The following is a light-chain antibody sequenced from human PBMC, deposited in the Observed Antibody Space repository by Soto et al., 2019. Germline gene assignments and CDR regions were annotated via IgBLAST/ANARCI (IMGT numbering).Light chain of an antibody. CDR2: DAS. CDR3: QQCNSWPQWT. Sequence: EIVLTQSPGTLSLCPGERATLSCRASQSVGTFVACYQQKPGQAPRLLIYDASNRAAGIPARFSGSGSGTDFTLTISRLEPEDFAVYYCQQCNSWPQWTFGPGTKVDIK. V-gene: IGKV3-11*01. J-gene: IGKJ1*01. CDR1: QSVGTF.